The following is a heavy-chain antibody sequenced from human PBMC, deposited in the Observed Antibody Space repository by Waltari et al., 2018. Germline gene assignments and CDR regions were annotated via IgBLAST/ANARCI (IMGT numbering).Heavy chain of an antibody. D-gene: IGHD3-22*01. CDR1: GYPFTSYY. J-gene: IGHJ3*02. Sequence: QVQLVQSGAEVKKPGASVKVSCKASGYPFTSYYIHWVRPPPGQGLEWMGIINPSGGSTSYAQKFQGRVTMTRDTSTSTVYMELSSLRSEDTAVYYCAIIDMIVVPQGAFDIWGQGTMVTVSS. V-gene: IGHV1-46*01. CDR2: INPSGGST. CDR3: AIIDMIVVPQGAFDI.